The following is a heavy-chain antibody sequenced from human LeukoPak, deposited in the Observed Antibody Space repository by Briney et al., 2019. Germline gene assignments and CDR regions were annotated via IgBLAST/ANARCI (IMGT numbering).Heavy chain of an antibody. CDR2: ISGSGGST. CDR1: GFTFSSYA. V-gene: IGHV3-23*01. Sequence: PGGSLRLSCAASGFTFSSYAMSWVRQAPGKGLEWVSAISGSGGSTYYADSVKGRFTISRDNAKNSLYLQMNILRAEDTAVYYCARDGSGSYYFDYWGQGTLVTVSS. J-gene: IGHJ4*02. CDR3: ARDGSGSYYFDY. D-gene: IGHD3-10*01.